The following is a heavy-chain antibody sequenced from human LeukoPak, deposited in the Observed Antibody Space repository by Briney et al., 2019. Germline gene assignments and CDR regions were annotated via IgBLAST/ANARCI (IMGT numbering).Heavy chain of an antibody. J-gene: IGHJ4*02. Sequence: GGSLRLSCVASGFGFSYHGMNWVRLAPGKGLEWVGRIKAKAHGGTIEYAAPVKGRFTISRDDSKNTLYLQMNSLKTEDTAVYYCTTDGVGVEGATYDNWGQGTLVSVSS. D-gene: IGHD1-26*01. CDR3: TTDGVGVEGATYDN. CDR1: GFGFSYHG. V-gene: IGHV3-15*01. CDR2: IKAKAHGGTI.